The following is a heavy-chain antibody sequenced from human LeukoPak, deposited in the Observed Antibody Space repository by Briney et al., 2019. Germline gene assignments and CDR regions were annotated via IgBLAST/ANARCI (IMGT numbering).Heavy chain of an antibody. CDR1: HVSFPKYY. CDR2: SSYSGRT. Sequence: SETLSLTCPGAHVSFPKYYLSWIRQPPGKGLEWIGYSSYSGRTNYNPSLKSRVTISLDTSKNQFSLNLGSVTVAVTAVYYFACHKVTTTAVDYWGQGTLVTVSS. V-gene: IGHV4-59*08. CDR3: ACHKVTTTAVDY. D-gene: IGHD4-11*01. J-gene: IGHJ4*02.